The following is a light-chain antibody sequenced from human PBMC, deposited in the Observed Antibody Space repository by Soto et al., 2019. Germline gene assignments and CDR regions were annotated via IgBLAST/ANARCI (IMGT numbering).Light chain of an antibody. CDR1: SGHSNYA. Sequence: QPVLTQSPSASASLGASVKLTCTLRSGHSNYAITWHQQQPERGPRYLMKVYNDGSHSRGAGLPDRFSGSSSGAERSLNITSLQPEDEADYYCQTWGPGLVVFGGGTKLTVL. CDR3: QTWGPGLVV. V-gene: IGLV4-69*01. J-gene: IGLJ2*01. CDR2: VYNDGSH.